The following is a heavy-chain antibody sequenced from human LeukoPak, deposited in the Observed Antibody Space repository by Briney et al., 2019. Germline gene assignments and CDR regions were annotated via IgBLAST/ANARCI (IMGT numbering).Heavy chain of an antibody. CDR2: VYCNGNT. CDR3: ASRPFLWGFAY. CDR1: GGSITSSCYY. J-gene: IGHJ4*02. Sequence: SETLSLTCSVSGGSITSSCYYWAWIRQPPGKGLEWIGSVYCNGNTYYHPSLKSRVTISVDTSKNQFSLNLSSVTAADTAVYYCASRPFLWGFAYWGQGTLVTVSS. V-gene: IGHV4-39*01. D-gene: IGHD3-16*01.